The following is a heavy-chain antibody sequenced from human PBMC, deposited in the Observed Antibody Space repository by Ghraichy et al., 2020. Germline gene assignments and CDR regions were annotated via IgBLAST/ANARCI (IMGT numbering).Heavy chain of an antibody. CDR1: GYTFTAYH. CDR2: INPNSGVT. D-gene: IGHD4-17*01. CDR3: AGLGLDYGDHEYVPLDY. V-gene: IGHV1-2*02. Sequence: ASVKVSCQASGYTFTAYHIHWVRQAPGQGLAWMGRINPNSGVTKCAPKFQGRVTMTRDTSTSTAFMGGSRVRFDDTAGYYCAGLGLDYGDHEYVPLDYWGQGALVTVFS. J-gene: IGHJ4*02.